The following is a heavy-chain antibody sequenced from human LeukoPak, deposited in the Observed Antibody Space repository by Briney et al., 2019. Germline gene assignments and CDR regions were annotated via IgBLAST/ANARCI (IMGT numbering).Heavy chain of an antibody. D-gene: IGHD6-13*01. CDR3: ARESPPDLGSSSNAWVY. J-gene: IGHJ4*02. Sequence: NTSETLSLTCTVSGGSISSSSYYWGWIRQPAGKGLEWIGRIYTSGSTNYNPSLKSRVTISVDTSKNQFSLKLSSVTAADTAVYYCARESPPDLGSSSNAWVYWGQGTLVTVSS. CDR2: IYTSGST. V-gene: IGHV4-61*02. CDR1: GGSISSSSYY.